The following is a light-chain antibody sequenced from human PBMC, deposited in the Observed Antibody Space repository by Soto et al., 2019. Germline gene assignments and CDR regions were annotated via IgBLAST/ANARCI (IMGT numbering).Light chain of an antibody. CDR1: SSNIGNNY. CDR2: ENN. CDR3: GTWDSSLSAGNVV. Sequence: QSVLTQPPSVSAAPGQKVTISCSGSSSNIGNNYVSWYQQLPGTAPKLLIYENNKRPSGIPDRFSGSKSVTSATLGITGLQTGDEADYYCGTWDSSLSAGNVVFGGGTKLTFL. J-gene: IGLJ2*01. V-gene: IGLV1-51*02.